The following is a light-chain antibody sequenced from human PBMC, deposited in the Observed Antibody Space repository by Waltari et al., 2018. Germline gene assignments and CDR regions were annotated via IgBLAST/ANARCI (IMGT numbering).Light chain of an antibody. Sequence: DIQMTQSPSTLSASVGDRVTIACRASQSIDNFLAWYQQRPGKAPNLLIYRASYLQSGVPSRFSGSGSGTEFTLTISSLQPDDFATYYCQQYHRYSAFGQGTKVDI. CDR1: QSIDNF. CDR2: RAS. V-gene: IGKV1-5*03. CDR3: QQYHRYSA. J-gene: IGKJ1*01.